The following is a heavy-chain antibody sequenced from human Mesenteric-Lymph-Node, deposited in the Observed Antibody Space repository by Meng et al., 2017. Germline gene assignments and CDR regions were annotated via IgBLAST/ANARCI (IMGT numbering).Heavy chain of an antibody. V-gene: IGHV1-69*18. CDR1: GGTFSNYA. CDR2: VIPIFGSS. J-gene: IGHJ5*02. CDR3: VKEDNHGPGTYYTVLDP. D-gene: IGHD3-10*01. Sequence: VQRVRSGAGVKEPGSSVKVSCKASGGTFSNYAISWVRQAPGQGLEWMGKVIPIFGSSQYAQTLQGRVTISADESTTTSYMELRSLTSGDTAVYFCVKEDNHGPGTYYTVLDPWGQGTLVTVSS.